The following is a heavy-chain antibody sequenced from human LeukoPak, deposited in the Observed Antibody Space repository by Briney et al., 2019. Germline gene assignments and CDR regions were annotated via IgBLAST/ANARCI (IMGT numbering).Heavy chain of an antibody. Sequence: PGGSLRLSCAASGFTFSSYAMSWVRQAPGKGLEWVSAITRSGGSTYYADSVKGRFTISRDNSKNTLSLQLNSLRAEDTAVYYCVQEGPRGLAFDIWGQGTKVTVSS. J-gene: IGHJ3*02. CDR1: GFTFSSYA. CDR3: VQEGPRGLAFDI. CDR2: ITRSGGST. V-gene: IGHV3-23*01.